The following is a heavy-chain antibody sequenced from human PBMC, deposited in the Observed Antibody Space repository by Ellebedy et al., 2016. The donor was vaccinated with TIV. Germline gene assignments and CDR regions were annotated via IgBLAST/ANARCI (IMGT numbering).Heavy chain of an antibody. J-gene: IGHJ3*02. CDR1: GFTFNVFA. Sequence: GESLKISCAASGFTFNVFAMHWVRQAPGKGLEWLAVISYDGSSQYYADSVTGRFTISRDNSKKTVYLQMSSLRADDTAVYYCARDFFGLGQGRGFDIWGQGTMVTVSS. CDR3: ARDFFGLGQGRGFDI. CDR2: ISYDGSSQ. D-gene: IGHD3-3*01. V-gene: IGHV3-30*15.